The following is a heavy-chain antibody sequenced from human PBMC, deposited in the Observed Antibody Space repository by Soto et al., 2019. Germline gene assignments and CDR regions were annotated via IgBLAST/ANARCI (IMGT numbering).Heavy chain of an antibody. Sequence: QVQLVQSGAEVKKPGDSVKVSCKASGYSFTGHYMHWVRRAPGQGLEWMGWVNLNTGGTDYAQEFQGRVTMTTATYIRTVYLEVTRLKFDDTAIYYCARDPSSFLGRVYGMDVWGQGTAVTVSS. CDR2: VNLNTGGT. CDR3: ARDPSSFLGRVYGMDV. V-gene: IGHV1-2*02. J-gene: IGHJ6*02. CDR1: GYSFTGHY.